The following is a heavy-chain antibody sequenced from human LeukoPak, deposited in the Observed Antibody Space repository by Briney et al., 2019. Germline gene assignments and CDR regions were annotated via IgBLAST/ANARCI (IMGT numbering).Heavy chain of an antibody. V-gene: IGHV3-15*01. CDR1: GXTFSNAW. D-gene: IGHD2-2*01. J-gene: IGHJ6*02. CDR2: IKSKTDGGTT. CDR3: TTGTGYCSSTSCYVGYYYYGMDV. Sequence: GGSLRLSCAASGXTFSNAWMSWVRQAPGKGLEWVGRIKSKTDGGTTDYAAPVKGRFTISRDDSKNTLYLQMNSLKTEDTAVYYCTTGTGYCSSTSCYVGYYYYGMDVWGQGTTVTVSS.